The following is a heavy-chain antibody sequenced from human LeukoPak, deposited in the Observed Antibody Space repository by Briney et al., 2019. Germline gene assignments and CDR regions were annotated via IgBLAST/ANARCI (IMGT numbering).Heavy chain of an antibody. CDR3: ARASYYDYVWGSYRQTYYYYGMDV. CDR1: GGSISSYY. Sequence: ASETLSLTCTVSGGSISSYYWSWIRQPPGKGLEWIGEINHSGSTNYNPSLKSRVTISVDTSKNQFSLKLSSVTAADTAVYYCARASYYDYVWGSYRQTYYYYGMDVWGKGTTVTVSS. J-gene: IGHJ6*04. CDR2: INHSGST. D-gene: IGHD3-16*02. V-gene: IGHV4-34*01.